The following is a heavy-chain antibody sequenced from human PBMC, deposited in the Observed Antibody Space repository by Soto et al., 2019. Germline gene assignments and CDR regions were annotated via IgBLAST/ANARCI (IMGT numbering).Heavy chain of an antibody. Sequence: QVQLVQSGAEVKKPGASVKVSCKASGYTFTSYAMHWVRQAPGQRLEWMGWINAGNGNTKYSQKLQGRVTITRDTXAXXAYMELGSLRAEGTAVYYCARGSGWIQLWDNAFGIWGQGTMVTVSS. CDR1: GYTFTSYA. CDR3: ARGSGWIQLWDNAFGI. CDR2: INAGNGNT. J-gene: IGHJ3*02. D-gene: IGHD5-18*01. V-gene: IGHV1-3*01.